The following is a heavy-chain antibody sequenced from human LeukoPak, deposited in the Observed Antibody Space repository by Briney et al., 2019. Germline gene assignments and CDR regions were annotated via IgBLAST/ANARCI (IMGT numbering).Heavy chain of an antibody. CDR3: ARGQAQQWLVSPWNYYYMDV. CDR2: MSYDGSNK. CDR1: GFTFSTYG. D-gene: IGHD6-19*01. J-gene: IGHJ6*03. V-gene: IGHV3-30*03. Sequence: GGSLRLSCAASGFTFSTYGMHWVRQAPGKGLEWVALMSYDGSNKYYADSVKGRFTIYRDNSKNTVYMQMNRLRAEDTAVYYCARGQAQQWLVSPWNYYYMDVWGKGTTVTISS.